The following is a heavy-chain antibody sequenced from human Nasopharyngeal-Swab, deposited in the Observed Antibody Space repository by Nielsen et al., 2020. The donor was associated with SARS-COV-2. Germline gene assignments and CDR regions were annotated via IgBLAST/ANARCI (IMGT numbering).Heavy chain of an antibody. V-gene: IGHV4-34*01. Sequence: SETLSLTCAVYGGSFSADYWGWIRQPPGRGLEWIGEINHSGSTNYNPSLKSRVTISVDPSKNQFSLRLSSVTAADTAVYYCARGLSGIVPSPIIGLGPYYYYYYMDVWGKGTTVTVSS. CDR1: GGSFSADY. J-gene: IGHJ6*03. CDR2: INHSGST. CDR3: ARGLSGIVPSPIIGLGPYYYYYYMDV. D-gene: IGHD7-27*01.